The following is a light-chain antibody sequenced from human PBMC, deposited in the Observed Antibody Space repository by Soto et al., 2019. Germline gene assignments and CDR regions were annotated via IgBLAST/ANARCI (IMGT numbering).Light chain of an antibody. Sequence: DIQMTQSPSTLSTSVGDSVTITCRASQSVSSWPAWYQQKPGKAPKLLIYKASILESGVPSRFIGSGSGTEFTLTLNSLQPDDFATYYCQQYNDFPYTFGQGTKLEIK. CDR3: QQYNDFPYT. CDR1: QSVSSW. CDR2: KAS. J-gene: IGKJ2*01. V-gene: IGKV1-5*03.